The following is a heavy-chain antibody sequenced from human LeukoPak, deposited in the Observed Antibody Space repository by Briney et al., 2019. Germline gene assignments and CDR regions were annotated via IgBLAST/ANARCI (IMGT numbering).Heavy chain of an antibody. J-gene: IGHJ4*02. Sequence: PGGSLRLSCAASGFTFSSFAMHWVRQAPGKGLEWVAVISFDGSNKYYADSEKGRFTISRDNSKNTLYLQMNSLRAEDTAVYYCARRAVGFDYWGQGTQVTVSS. CDR2: ISFDGSNK. D-gene: IGHD6-19*01. V-gene: IGHV3-30-3*01. CDR3: ARRAVGFDY. CDR1: GFTFSSFA.